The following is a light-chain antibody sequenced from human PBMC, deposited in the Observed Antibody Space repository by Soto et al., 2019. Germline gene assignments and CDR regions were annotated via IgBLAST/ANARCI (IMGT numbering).Light chain of an antibody. CDR2: DVS. V-gene: IGLV2-14*01. Sequence: QGVLTEPAYVSGGPGQFGTIFCARTSSGDGGYNYVSWYQQHPGKAPTLMIYDVSNRPSGVSNRFSGSKSGNTASLTISGLQAEDEADYYCSSYTSSSTPLYVLGTGTTVTAL. CDR3: SSYTSSSTPLYV. CDR1: SSGDGGYNY. J-gene: IGLJ1*01.